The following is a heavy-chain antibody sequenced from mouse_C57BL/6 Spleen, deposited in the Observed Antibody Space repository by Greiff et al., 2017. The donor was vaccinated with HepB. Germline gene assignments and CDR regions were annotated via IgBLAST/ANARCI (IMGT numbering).Heavy chain of an antibody. CDR1: GYAFSSSW. CDR2: IYPGDGDT. V-gene: IGHV1-82*01. CDR3: ARHGSSSQFNY. D-gene: IGHD1-1*01. J-gene: IGHJ2*01. Sequence: VQLQQSGPELVKPGASVKISCKASGYAFSSSWMNWVKQRPGKGLEWIGRIYPGDGDTNYNGKFKGKATLTADKSSSTAYMQLSSLTSEDSAVYFCARHGSSSQFNYWGQGTTLTVSS.